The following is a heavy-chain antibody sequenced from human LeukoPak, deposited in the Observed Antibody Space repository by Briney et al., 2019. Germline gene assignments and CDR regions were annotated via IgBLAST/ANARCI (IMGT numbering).Heavy chain of an antibody. CDR3: ARSLYCSSTSCYLPDY. V-gene: IGHV1-46*01. CDR1: GYTFTSYY. J-gene: IGHJ4*02. D-gene: IGHD2-2*01. CDR2: INPSGGST. Sequence: ASVKVSCKASGYTFTSYYMHWVRQAPGQGLEWMAVINPSGGSTSYAQKFQGRVTMTRDTSTSTVYMELSSLRSEDTAVYYCARSLYCSSTSCYLPDYWGQGTLVTVSS.